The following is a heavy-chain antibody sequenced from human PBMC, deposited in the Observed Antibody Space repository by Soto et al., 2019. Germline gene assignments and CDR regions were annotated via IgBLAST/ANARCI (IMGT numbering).Heavy chain of an antibody. CDR1: GGSVNNDNYY. Sequence: SETLSLTCTVSGGSVNNDNYYWSWIRQPPGKGLEWIACIYNSQYSNYNPSLKSRVTISVDTSKNQFSLKLSSVTAADTAVYNCARARSGWYDFDYWGQGTLVTVSS. CDR2: IYNSQYS. CDR3: ARARSGWYDFDY. D-gene: IGHD6-19*01. V-gene: IGHV4-61*01. J-gene: IGHJ4*02.